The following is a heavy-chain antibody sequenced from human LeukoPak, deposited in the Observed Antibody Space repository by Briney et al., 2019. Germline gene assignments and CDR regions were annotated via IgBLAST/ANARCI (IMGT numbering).Heavy chain of an antibody. D-gene: IGHD3-3*01. CDR2: INPNSGGT. CDR3: AKGLQFLEWLTSDFDY. CDR1: GYTFTGYY. V-gene: IGHV1-2*04. J-gene: IGHJ4*02. Sequence: ASVKVSCKASGYTFTGYYMHWVRQAPGQGLEWMGWINPNSGGTNYAQKFQGWVTMTRDTSISTAYMELSRLRAEDTAVYYCAKGLQFLEWLTSDFDYWGQGTLVTVSS.